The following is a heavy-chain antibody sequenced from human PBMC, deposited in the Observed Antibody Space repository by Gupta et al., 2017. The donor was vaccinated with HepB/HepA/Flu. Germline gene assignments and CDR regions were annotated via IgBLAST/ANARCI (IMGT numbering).Heavy chain of an antibody. Sequence: EVQLVESGGGLVQPGGSLRLSCAASGFTFSSYEMNWVRQAPGKGLEWVSYISSSGSTIYYADSVKGRFTISRDNAKNSLYLQMNSLRAEDTAVYYCARADYGDSYYYYYGMDVWGQGTTVTGSS. CDR1: GFTFSSYE. J-gene: IGHJ6*02. CDR3: ARADYGDSYYYYYGMDV. CDR2: ISSSGSTI. D-gene: IGHD4-17*01. V-gene: IGHV3-48*03.